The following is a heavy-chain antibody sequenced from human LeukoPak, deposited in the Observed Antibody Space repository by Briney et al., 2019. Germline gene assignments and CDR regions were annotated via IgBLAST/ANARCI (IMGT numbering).Heavy chain of an antibody. V-gene: IGHV3-9*01. CDR2: ISWNSGSI. D-gene: IGHD1-20*01. Sequence: GGSLRLSCAASGFTFDDYAMHWVRQAPGKGLEWVSGISWNSGSIGYADSVKGRFTISRDNAKNSLYLQMNSLRAEDTAVYYCARDHLITGTSTFDYWGQGTLVTVSS. J-gene: IGHJ4*02. CDR3: ARDHLITGTSTFDY. CDR1: GFTFDDYA.